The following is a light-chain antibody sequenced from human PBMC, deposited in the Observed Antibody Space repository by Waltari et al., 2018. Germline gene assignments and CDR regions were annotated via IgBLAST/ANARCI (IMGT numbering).Light chain of an antibody. CDR1: KLGDTY. V-gene: IGLV3-1*01. CDR3: QAWDSGTVV. Sequence: SYELTQPPSVSVSPGQTASITCSGDKLGDTYASWYQQKPGQSPVLFIYQDDKRPSGIPERFSGSNSGNTATLTISGTQAMDEADFYCQAWDSGTVVFGGGTKLTVL. CDR2: QDD. J-gene: IGLJ2*01.